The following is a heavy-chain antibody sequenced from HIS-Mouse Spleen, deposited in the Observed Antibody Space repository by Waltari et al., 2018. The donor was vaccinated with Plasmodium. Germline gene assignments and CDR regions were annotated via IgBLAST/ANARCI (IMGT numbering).Heavy chain of an antibody. CDR3: ARGRWNHAFDI. V-gene: IGHV3-13*01. CDR1: GFTFSSYD. J-gene: IGHJ3*02. Sequence: EVQLVESGGGLVQPGGSLRLSCAASGFTFSSYDMHWVRQATGKGREGVLAMGTAGDTYYPGSVKGRFTISRENAKNSLYLQMNSLRAGDTAVYYCARGRWNHAFDIWGQGTMVTVSS. CDR2: MGTAGDT. D-gene: IGHD1-1*01.